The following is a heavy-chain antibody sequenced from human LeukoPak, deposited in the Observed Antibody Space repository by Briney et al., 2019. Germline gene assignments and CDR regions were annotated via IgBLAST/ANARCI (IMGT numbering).Heavy chain of an antibody. CDR1: GGSISSYY. D-gene: IGHD3-9*01. CDR3: AKDFDSWNY. J-gene: IGHJ4*02. V-gene: IGHV3-11*01. CDR2: ISSSGSTI. Sequence: LSLTCTVSGGSISSYYWSWIRQPPGKGLEWVSYISSSGSTIYYADSVKGRFTISRDNAKNSLYLQMNSLRAEDTAVYYCAKDFDSWNYWGQGTLVTVSS.